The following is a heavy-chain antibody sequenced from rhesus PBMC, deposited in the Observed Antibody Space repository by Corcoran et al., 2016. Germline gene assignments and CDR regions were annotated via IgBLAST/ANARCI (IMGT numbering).Heavy chain of an antibody. D-gene: IGHD6-31*01. CDR1: GGSFSGYY. CDR3: ARDGPAAGIGAFDF. Sequence: QVQLQESGPGLVKPSETLSLTCAVSGGSFSGYYWGWIRQPPGKGLEWIGYIRGSSGCTDYNPSLKSRVTIPTDTSKNQFSLKLSSVTAADTAVYYCARDGPAAGIGAFDFWGQGLRVTVSS. V-gene: IGHV4-165*01. CDR2: IRGSSGCT. J-gene: IGHJ3*01.